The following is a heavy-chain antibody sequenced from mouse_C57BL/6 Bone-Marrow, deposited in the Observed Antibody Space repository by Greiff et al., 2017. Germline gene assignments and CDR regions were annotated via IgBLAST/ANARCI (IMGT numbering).Heavy chain of an antibody. Sequence: QVQLQQPGAELVMPGASVKLSCKASGYTFTSYWMHWVKQRPGQGLEWIGEIDPSDSYPNYNQKFKGQSTLTVDKSSSTAYMQLSSLTSEDSAVYYCARDYYYGSRWYFDVWGTGTTVTVSS. CDR1: GYTFTSYW. V-gene: IGHV1-69*01. J-gene: IGHJ1*03. CDR2: IDPSDSYP. D-gene: IGHD1-1*01. CDR3: ARDYYYGSRWYFDV.